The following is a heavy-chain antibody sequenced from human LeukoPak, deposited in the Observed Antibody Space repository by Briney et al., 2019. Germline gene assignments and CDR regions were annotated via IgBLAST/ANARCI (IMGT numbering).Heavy chain of an antibody. CDR2: ISGSGNGGSI. V-gene: IGHV3-64D*06. Sequence: TGGSLRLSCSASGFIFSIYTMYWVRQAPGKGPEYVSTISGSGNGGSICYADSVKGRFTISRDDSKSIMYLQMNGLRSEDTAVYYCVKDFGRVRGTPDSWGQGTQVTVSS. CDR1: GFIFSIYT. D-gene: IGHD1/OR15-1a*01. J-gene: IGHJ4*02. CDR3: VKDFGRVRGTPDS.